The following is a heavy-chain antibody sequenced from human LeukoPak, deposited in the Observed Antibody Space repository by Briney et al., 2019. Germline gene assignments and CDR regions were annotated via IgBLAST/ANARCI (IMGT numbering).Heavy chain of an antibody. CDR2: ISGSGGST. J-gene: IGHJ4*02. V-gene: IGHV3-23*01. D-gene: IGHD6-19*01. CDR3: AKEAERRIAVAGGSYYFDH. CDR1: GFTFSSYA. Sequence: PGGSLRLSCAASGFTFSSYAMSWVRQAPGKGLEWVSAISGSGGSTYYADSVKGRFTISRDNSKNTLYLQMNSLRAEDTAVYYCAKEAERRIAVAGGSYYFDHWGQGTLVTVSS.